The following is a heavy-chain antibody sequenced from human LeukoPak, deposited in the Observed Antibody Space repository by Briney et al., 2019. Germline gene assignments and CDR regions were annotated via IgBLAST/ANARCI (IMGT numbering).Heavy chain of an antibody. J-gene: IGHJ4*02. CDR1: GDSVSSNTAA. V-gene: IGHV6-1*01. CDR2: TFYRSKWYN. CDR3: ARDGWLAFDY. Sequence: SQTLSLTCVIAGDSVSSNTAAWNWIRQSPLRGLEWLGRTFYRSKWYNDYAGSVKSRITISPDTSKNHFSLHLDSVTPEDTAMYYCARDGWLAFDYWGQGSLVTVSS. D-gene: IGHD6-19*01.